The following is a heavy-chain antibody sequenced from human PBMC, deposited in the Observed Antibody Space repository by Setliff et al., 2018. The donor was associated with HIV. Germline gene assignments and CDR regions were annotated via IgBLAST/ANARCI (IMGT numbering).Heavy chain of an antibody. V-gene: IGHV3-15*01. CDR1: RFLFSDYE. D-gene: IGHD3-10*01. Sequence: GGSLRLSCAASRFLFSDYELNWVRQAPAKGLEWVANISPDGGTTDYAAPVKGRFTISREDSKGTVYLQMNSLRVEDTGLYYCTTDEVTMVRGILHFFNYWGQGALVTVSS. CDR3: TTDEVTMVRGILHFFNY. J-gene: IGHJ4*02. CDR2: ISPDGGTT.